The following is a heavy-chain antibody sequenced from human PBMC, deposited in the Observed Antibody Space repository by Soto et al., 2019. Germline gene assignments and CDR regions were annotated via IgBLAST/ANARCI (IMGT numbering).Heavy chain of an antibody. CDR2: LSYDGTHK. J-gene: IGHJ4*01. V-gene: IGHV3-30*04. Sequence: SLRLACAASCFMFSAYAMLWFRRAPGKGLEWVAALSYDGTHKYYADSIKGRFTIARDNSANTLFLQVNSLRREDTAMYDCARDPSLYTSGGYGSDCGGQGSRVTV. D-gene: IGHD6-19*01. CDR1: CFMFSAYA. CDR3: ARDPSLYTSGGYGSDC.